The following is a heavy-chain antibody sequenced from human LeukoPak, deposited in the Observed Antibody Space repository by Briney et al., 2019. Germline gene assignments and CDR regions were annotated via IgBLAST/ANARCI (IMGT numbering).Heavy chain of an antibody. V-gene: IGHV4-34*01. D-gene: IGHD2-2*01. CDR2: INARGDT. CDR1: GWSFNDYY. J-gene: IGHJ5*02. CDR3: ARGQVPAARGYNWFDP. Sequence: SETLSLTCAVYGWSFNDYYWNWIRQPPGKGLEWIGEINARGDTNYNPSLKSRVNISVDTSKRQFSLRLTSMIAADTALYYCARGQVPAARGYNWFDPWGQGTLVTVSS.